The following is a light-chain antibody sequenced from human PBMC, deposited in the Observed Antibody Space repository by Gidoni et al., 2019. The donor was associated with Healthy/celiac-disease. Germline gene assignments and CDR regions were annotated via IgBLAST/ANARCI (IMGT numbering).Light chain of an antibody. CDR3: CSYAGSSTVV. V-gene: IGLV2-23*02. J-gene: IGLJ2*01. CDR1: SSDVGSYNL. CDR2: EVN. Sequence: QSALTQPAPVSGSPGLSITISCTGTSSDVGSYNLVSWSQQHPGTAPKLMIYEVNKRPSGVSNLFSGSKSGNTASLTISGLQAEDEAEYYCCSYAGSSTVVFGGGTKLTVL.